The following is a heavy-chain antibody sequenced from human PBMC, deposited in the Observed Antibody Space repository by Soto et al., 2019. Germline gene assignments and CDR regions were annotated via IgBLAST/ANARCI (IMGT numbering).Heavy chain of an antibody. CDR3: ARGMDNNKVGW. D-gene: IGHD1-1*01. J-gene: IGHJ4*02. V-gene: IGHV4-61*01. Sequence: QVQLQESGPGLVKPSETLSLTCTVSGDSVSSDNYYWSWIRQPPGKGLEWIGYIYYSGSTNYNPSRKSRVIISVDTSKNQFSLKLSSVTAADTAVYYCARGMDNNKVGWWGQGTLVTVSS. CDR1: GDSVSSDNYY. CDR2: IYYSGST.